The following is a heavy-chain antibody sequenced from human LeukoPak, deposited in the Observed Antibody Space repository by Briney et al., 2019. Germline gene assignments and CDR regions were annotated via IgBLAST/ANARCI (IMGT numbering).Heavy chain of an antibody. D-gene: IGHD4-23*01. J-gene: IGHJ1*01. CDR3: ARGDSTVTPKYFQY. CDR1: GESFSGYY. CDR2: IYYSGST. V-gene: IGHV4-59*01. Sequence: PSETLSLTCAVYGESFSGYYWSWIRQPPGKGLEWIGYIYYSGSTIYNPSLKSRVTISLDTSKNQFSLKLSSVTAADTAVYYCARGDSTVTPKYFQYWGQGTLVTVSS.